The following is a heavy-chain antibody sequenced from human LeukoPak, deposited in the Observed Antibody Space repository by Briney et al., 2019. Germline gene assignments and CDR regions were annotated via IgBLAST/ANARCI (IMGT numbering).Heavy chain of an antibody. V-gene: IGHV3-7*03. Sequence: PGGSLRLSCAASGFTFSNYWMSWVRQAPGKGLEWVANINQDGSETYYVDSMKGRFTISRDNAKNSLYLQMNSLRAEDTAVYYCAREGPYGDYLNYWRQGTLVTVSS. D-gene: IGHD4-17*01. CDR1: GFTFSNYW. CDR3: AREGPYGDYLNY. J-gene: IGHJ4*02. CDR2: INQDGSET.